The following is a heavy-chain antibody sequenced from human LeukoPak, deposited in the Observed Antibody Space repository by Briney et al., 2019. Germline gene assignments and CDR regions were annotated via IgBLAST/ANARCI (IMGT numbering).Heavy chain of an antibody. CDR3: ARPAYYRFDY. Sequence: GRSLRLSCAASGFTFSSYWVHWVRQAPGEGLEWVARINNDGSTINHADSVRGRFPNTKNNAEDTLYLQMSSLRAEDTAIYFCARPAYYRFDYWGQGTLVTVSS. CDR2: INNDGSTI. V-gene: IGHV3-74*01. J-gene: IGHJ4*02. CDR1: GFTFSSYW. D-gene: IGHD1-26*01.